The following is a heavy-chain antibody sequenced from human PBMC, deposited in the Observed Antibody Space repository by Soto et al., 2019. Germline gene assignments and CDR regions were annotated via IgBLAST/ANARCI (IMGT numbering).Heavy chain of an antibody. Sequence: QVQLVQSGAEVKKPGASVKVSCKVSGYTLTELSMHWVRQAPGKGLEWMGGLDPEDGETIYAQKFQGRVTMTEDTSTDTAYMELSSLRSEDTAVYYCATLRPHYDSSGFLWAFDYWGQGTLVTVSS. J-gene: IGHJ4*02. V-gene: IGHV1-24*01. CDR3: ATLRPHYDSSGFLWAFDY. D-gene: IGHD3-22*01. CDR2: LDPEDGET. CDR1: GYTLTELS.